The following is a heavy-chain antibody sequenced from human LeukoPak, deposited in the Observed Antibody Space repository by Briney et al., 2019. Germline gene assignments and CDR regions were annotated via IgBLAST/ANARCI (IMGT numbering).Heavy chain of an antibody. CDR2: ISSDGSSP. J-gene: IGHJ4*02. V-gene: IGHV3-74*01. CDR1: GFTFSSNW. D-gene: IGHD4-17*01. CDR3: ARDSFPYGDYFNN. Sequence: GGSLRLSCAASGFTFSSNWMHWVRQAPGKGLVWVSRISSDGSSPRYADSVRGRFTISRDNAKNTLYLQMISLRVEDTGVYYCARDSFPYGDYFNNWGQGTLVTVSS.